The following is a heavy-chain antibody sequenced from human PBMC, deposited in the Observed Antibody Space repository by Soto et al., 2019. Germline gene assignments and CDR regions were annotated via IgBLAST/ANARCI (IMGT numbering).Heavy chain of an antibody. Sequence: GLDLEWIALFYWDSDMRYSPSLRTRLTITKDTSKNQVVLTMTNMDPVDTATYYCAHFPTPGTPVLDYWGQGTLITVSS. J-gene: IGHJ4*02. D-gene: IGHD6-13*01. V-gene: IGHV2-5*02. CDR2: FYWDSDM. CDR3: AHFPTPGTPVLDY.